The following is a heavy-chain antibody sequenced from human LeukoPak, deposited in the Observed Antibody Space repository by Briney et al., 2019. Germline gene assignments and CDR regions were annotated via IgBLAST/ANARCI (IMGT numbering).Heavy chain of an antibody. V-gene: IGHV1-2*02. Sequence: GASVKVCCKASGYTFTGYYMHWVRQAPGQGHEWMGGINPNSGVTNYAQKFQGRVTMTRDTSISTAYMELRRVRSDATAVYYCATGCYYYGSGSYYPDWGQGTLVSVSS. CDR3: ATGCYYYGSGSYYPD. CDR1: GYTFTGYY. D-gene: IGHD3-10*01. J-gene: IGHJ4*02. CDR2: INPNSGVT.